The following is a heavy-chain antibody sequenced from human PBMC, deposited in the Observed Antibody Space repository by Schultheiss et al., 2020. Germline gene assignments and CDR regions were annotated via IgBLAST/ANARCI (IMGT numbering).Heavy chain of an antibody. D-gene: IGHD6-19*01. J-gene: IGHJ6*02. Sequence: SETLSLTCTVSGGSISSGGYYWSWIRQHPGKGLEWIGYIYYSGSTYYNPSLKSRVTISVDKSKNQFSLKLSSVTAADTAVYYCARFRSGWANYYYGMDVWGQGTTVTVSS. V-gene: IGHV4-31*03. CDR3: ARFRSGWANYYYGMDV. CDR2: IYYSGST. CDR1: GGSISSGGYY.